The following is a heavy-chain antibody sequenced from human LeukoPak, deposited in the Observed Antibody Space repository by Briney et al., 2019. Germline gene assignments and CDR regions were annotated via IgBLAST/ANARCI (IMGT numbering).Heavy chain of an antibody. V-gene: IGHV4-39*07. CDR2: IYYSGST. Sequence: SETLSLTCTVSGGSISSSSYYWGWIRQPPGKGLEWIGSIYYSGSTYYNPSLKSRVTISVDTSKNQFSLKLSSVTAADTAVYYCAREVIGYCSGGSCYSYYMDVWGKGTTVTVSS. CDR3: AREVIGYCSGGSCYSYYMDV. J-gene: IGHJ6*03. D-gene: IGHD2-15*01. CDR1: GGSISSSSYY.